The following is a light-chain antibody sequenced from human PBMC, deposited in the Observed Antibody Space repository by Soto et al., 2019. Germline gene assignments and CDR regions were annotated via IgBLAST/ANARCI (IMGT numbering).Light chain of an antibody. Sequence: DTQMTQSPSTLSASVGDRVTITCGASQGILSWLAWYQQKPGKVPNLLIYKASYLESGVQSRFSGSGSGTEFTLPISSLQPDDFATYYCQQYKNYHYTFGQGT. J-gene: IGKJ2*01. CDR1: QGILSW. V-gene: IGKV1-5*03. CDR2: KAS. CDR3: QQYKNYHYT.